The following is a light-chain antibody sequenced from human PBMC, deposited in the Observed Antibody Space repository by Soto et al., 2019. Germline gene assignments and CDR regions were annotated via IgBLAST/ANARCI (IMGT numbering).Light chain of an antibody. CDR3: CSYTTSGTYV. V-gene: IGLV2-18*02. CDR2: EVT. CDR1: SSDLGNYNR. J-gene: IGLJ1*01. Sequence: QSALTQPPSVSGSPGQSVAISCTGTSSDLGNYNRVSWYQQPPGTAPKLIIYEVTNRPSGVPDRFSGSKSGDTASLTISGLQAEDEAHYFCCSYTTSGTYVFGTGTKLTVL.